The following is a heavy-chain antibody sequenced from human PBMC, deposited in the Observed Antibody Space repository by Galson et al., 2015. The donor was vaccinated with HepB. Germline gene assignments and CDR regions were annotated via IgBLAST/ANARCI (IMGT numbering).Heavy chain of an antibody. V-gene: IGHV3-33*01. CDR3: ARDESSSSSCLDY. D-gene: IGHD6-6*01. CDR1: GFTFSSYG. J-gene: IGHJ4*02. CDR2: IWYDGSNK. Sequence: SLRLSCAASGFTFSSYGMHWVRQAPGKGLEWVAVIWYDGSNKYYADSVKGRFTISRDNSKNTLYLQMNSLRAEDTAVYYCARDESSSSSCLDYWGQGTLVTVSS.